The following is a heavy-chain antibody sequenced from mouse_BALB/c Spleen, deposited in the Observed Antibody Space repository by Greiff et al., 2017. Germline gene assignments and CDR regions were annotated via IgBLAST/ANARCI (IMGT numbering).Heavy chain of an antibody. CDR1: GFTFSSYA. CDR3: ARGPYGSPSWFAY. J-gene: IGHJ3*01. D-gene: IGHD1-1*01. Sequence: DVKLVESGGGLVKPGGSLKLSCAASGFTFSSYAMSWVRQTPEKRLEWVASISSGGSTYYPDSVKGRFTISRDNARNILYLQMSSLRSEDTAMYYCARGPYGSPSWFAYWGQGTLVTVSA. CDR2: ISSGGST. V-gene: IGHV5-6-5*01.